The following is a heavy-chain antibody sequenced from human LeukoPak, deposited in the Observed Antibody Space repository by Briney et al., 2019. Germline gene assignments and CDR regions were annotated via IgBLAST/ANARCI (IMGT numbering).Heavy chain of an antibody. J-gene: IGHJ4*02. CDR3: ARAVYSYGGSSYYFDY. CDR1: GGSISSYY. D-gene: IGHD5-18*01. V-gene: IGHV4-4*07. CDR2: IYTSGST. Sequence: SETLSLTCTVSGGSISSYYWSWIRQPAGKGLEWIGRIYTSGSTNYNPSLKSRVTMSVDTSKNQFSLKLSSVTAADTAVYYCARAVYSYGGSSYYFDYWGQGTLVTVSS.